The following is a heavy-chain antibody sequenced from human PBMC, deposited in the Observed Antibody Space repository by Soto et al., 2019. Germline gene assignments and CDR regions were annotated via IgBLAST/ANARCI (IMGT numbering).Heavy chain of an antibody. CDR2: IDWDDDK. Sequence: VSGPTRVNPTQTLTLTCTFSGFSLSTSGMGVSWIRQPPGKALEWLTLIDWDDDKYYSTSLKTRLTISKDTSKNQVVLTMTNMDPVDTATYYCARMCSGYDSNYYYYGMDVWGQGTTVTVSS. D-gene: IGHD5-12*01. CDR1: GFSLSTSGMG. CDR3: ARMCSGYDSNYYYYGMDV. J-gene: IGHJ6*02. V-gene: IGHV2-70*01.